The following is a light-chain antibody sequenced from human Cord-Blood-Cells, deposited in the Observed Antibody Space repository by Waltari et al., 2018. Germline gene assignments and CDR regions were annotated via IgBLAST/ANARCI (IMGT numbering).Light chain of an antibody. CDR2: AAS. CDR1: QSISSY. CDR3: QQSYSTPYT. J-gene: IGKJ2*01. Sequence: DIQMTQSPSSLSASVGDRVTITCRASQSISSYLNWYQQKPVKAPKLLIYAASSLQSGVPSRFSSSGSGTDFTLTISSLQPEDFATYYCQQSYSTPYTFGQGTKLEIK. V-gene: IGKV1-39*01.